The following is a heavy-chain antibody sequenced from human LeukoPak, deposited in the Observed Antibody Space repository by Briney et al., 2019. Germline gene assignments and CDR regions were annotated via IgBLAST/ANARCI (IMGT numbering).Heavy chain of an antibody. V-gene: IGHV3-23*01. CDR2: ISASGVTT. Sequence: GGSLRLSCAASGFTFSSYAMRWVRQAPGKGLEWVSSISASGVTTYYADSVKGRFTISRDNSKNTLYLQMNSLRAEDTAVYYCAAGPYGGNTPFDYWGQGTLVTISS. CDR1: GFTFSSYA. J-gene: IGHJ4*02. D-gene: IGHD4-23*01. CDR3: AAGPYGGNTPFDY.